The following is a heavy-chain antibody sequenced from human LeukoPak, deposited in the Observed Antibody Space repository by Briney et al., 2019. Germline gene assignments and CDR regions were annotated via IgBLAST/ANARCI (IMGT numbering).Heavy chain of an antibody. V-gene: IGHV4-59*01. CDR2: IYYSGST. Sequence: NTSETLSLTCTVSGGSIRSYYWSWIRRPPGKGLEWIGYIYYSGSTNYNPSLKSRVTISVDTSKNQFSLKLSSVTAADTAVYYCARDKKDYYDSSGYYYFAFDTWGQGTMVNVSS. D-gene: IGHD3-22*01. CDR1: GGSIRSYY. CDR3: ARDKKDYYDSSGYYYFAFDT. J-gene: IGHJ3*02.